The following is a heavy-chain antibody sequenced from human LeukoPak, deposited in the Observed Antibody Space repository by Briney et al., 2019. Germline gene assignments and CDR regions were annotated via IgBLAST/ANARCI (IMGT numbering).Heavy chain of an antibody. Sequence: GGSLGLSCVASGFSFSDSVIHWVRQAPGKGLEWVAVISHDVKTTYYADSAKGRFTISRDNSRNTVFLQMNRLRPEDTAVYYCVKEAYYGWGSSPTFYFDYRGQGTRVTVSS. J-gene: IGHJ4*02. V-gene: IGHV3-30*04. D-gene: IGHD3-10*01. CDR2: ISHDVKTT. CDR3: VKEAYYGWGSSPTFYFDY. CDR1: GFSFSDSV.